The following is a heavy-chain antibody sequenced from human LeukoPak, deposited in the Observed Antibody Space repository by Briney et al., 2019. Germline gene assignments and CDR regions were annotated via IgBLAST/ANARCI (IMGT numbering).Heavy chain of an antibody. J-gene: IGHJ4*02. D-gene: IGHD3-16*01. CDR1: GFSLSSYS. CDR2: IHSSGAII. Sequence: HPGGSLRLSCVASGFSLSSYSMNWVRQAPGKGLEWISFIHSSGAIIFYAESVKGRFTISRDNAKNSLFLQMNSLRAEDTTVYYCARRVPNEVITDYFDYWGPGTLVTVSS. CDR3: ARRVPNEVITDYFDY. V-gene: IGHV3-48*04.